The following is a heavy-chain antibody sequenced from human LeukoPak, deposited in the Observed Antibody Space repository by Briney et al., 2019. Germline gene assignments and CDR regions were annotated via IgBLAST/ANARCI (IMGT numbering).Heavy chain of an antibody. CDR1: GYTFTSYD. V-gene: IGHV1-8*01. J-gene: IGHJ4*02. Sequence: ASVKVSCKASGYTFTSYDINWVRQATGQGLEWMGWMNPNSGNTGYAQKFQGRVTMTRNTSISTAYMELSSLRSEDTAVYYCAREPCSGGSCIYDYWGQGTLVTVSS. D-gene: IGHD2-15*01. CDR3: AREPCSGGSCIYDY. CDR2: MNPNSGNT.